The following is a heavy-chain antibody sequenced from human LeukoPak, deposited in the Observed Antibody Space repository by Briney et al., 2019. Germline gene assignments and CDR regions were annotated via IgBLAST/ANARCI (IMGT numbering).Heavy chain of an antibody. CDR2: IRYDGSNK. J-gene: IGHJ4*02. D-gene: IGHD3-9*01. CDR1: GFTFSSYG. V-gene: IGHV3-30*02. Sequence: GGSLRLSCAASGFTFSSYGMHWVRQAPGKGLEWVAFIRYDGSNKYYADSVKGRFTISRDNSKNTLYLQMNSLRAEDTAVYYCAKGDDILTGYYNSWGQGTLVTVSS. CDR3: AKGDDILTGYYNS.